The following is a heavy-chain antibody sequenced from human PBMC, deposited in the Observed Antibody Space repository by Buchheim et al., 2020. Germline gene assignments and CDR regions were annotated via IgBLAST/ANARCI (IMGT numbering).Heavy chain of an antibody. J-gene: IGHJ6*02. CDR1: GGSISSYY. V-gene: IGHV4-59*08. CDR2: IYYSGST. D-gene: IGHD2-21*02. Sequence: QVQLQESGPGLVKPSETLSLTCTVSGGSISSYYWSWIRQPPGKGLEWIGYIYYSGSTNYNPSLKSRVTISVDTSKNQFSLKLSSVTAADTAVYYCARSYCGGDCYSDYYHYYGMDVWGQGTT. CDR3: ARSYCGGDCYSDYYHYYGMDV.